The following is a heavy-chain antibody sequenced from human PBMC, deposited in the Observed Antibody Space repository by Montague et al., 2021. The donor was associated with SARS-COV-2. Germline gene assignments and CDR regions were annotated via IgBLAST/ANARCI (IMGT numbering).Heavy chain of an antibody. V-gene: IGHV6-1*01. CDR1: LASVSSNSAT. CDR3: ARERWAVGVSFDY. D-gene: IGHD1-26*01. J-gene: IGHJ4*02. CDR2: TYYRSRWSN. Sequence: LSLASVSSNSATWHWIRQSPSRGLEWLGRTYYRSRWSNDYAVSVRSRIIINPDTSTNQFSLQLSSVTPEDTAVYFCARERWAVGVSFDYWGQGTLVTVSS.